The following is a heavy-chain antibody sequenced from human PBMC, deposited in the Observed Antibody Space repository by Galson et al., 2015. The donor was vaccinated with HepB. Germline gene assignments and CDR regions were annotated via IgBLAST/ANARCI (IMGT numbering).Heavy chain of an antibody. CDR3: ARDLKTVRYYFDY. V-gene: IGHV3-33*08. J-gene: IGHJ4*02. D-gene: IGHD1-14*01. CDR2: IWYDGSNK. Sequence: SLRLSCAASGFTFSSHWMHWVRQAPGEGLEWVAVIWYDGSNKYYADSVKGRFTISRDNSKNTLYLQMNSLRAEDTAVYYCARDLKTVRYYFDYWGQGTLVTVSS. CDR1: GFTFSSHW.